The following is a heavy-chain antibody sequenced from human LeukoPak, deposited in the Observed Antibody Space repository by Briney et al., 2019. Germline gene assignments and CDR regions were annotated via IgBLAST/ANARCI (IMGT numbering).Heavy chain of an antibody. CDR1: GFIFADYT. Sequence: GRSLRLSCAASGFIFADYTMHWVRQAPGKGLEWVSGITWNSGSIGYADSVRGRFTISRDNAKNSLYLEMNSLRAEDTALYYCAKEDHFASWGQGTLVTVSS. CDR3: AKEDHFAS. V-gene: IGHV3-9*01. J-gene: IGHJ4*02. CDR2: ITWNSGSI.